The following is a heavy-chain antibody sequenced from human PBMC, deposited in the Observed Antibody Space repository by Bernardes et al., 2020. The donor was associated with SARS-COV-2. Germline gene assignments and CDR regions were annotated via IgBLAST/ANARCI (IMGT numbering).Heavy chain of an antibody. D-gene: IGHD3-22*01. J-gene: IGHJ4*02. Sequence: SETLSLTCAVYGGSFSGYYWSWIRQPPGKGLEWIGEINHSGSTNYNPSLKSRVTISVDTSKNQFSLKLSSVTAADTAVYYCARIKTGIWVTMKGFDYWGQGTLVTVSS. V-gene: IGHV4-34*01. CDR2: INHSGST. CDR1: GGSFSGYY. CDR3: ARIKTGIWVTMKGFDY.